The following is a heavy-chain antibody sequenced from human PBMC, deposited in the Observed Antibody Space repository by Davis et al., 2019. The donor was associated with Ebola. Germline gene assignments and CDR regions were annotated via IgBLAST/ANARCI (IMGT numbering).Heavy chain of an antibody. CDR2: ISHSGHT. J-gene: IGHJ6*02. CDR1: GGSISSGGYS. Sequence: SETLSLTCAVSGGSISSGGYSWSWIRQPPGKGLEWIGDISHSGHTYYNPSLRSRLTISVDTSKNHFSLKLSSVTAADTAVYYCARERRYFDWLFLVGDYYYGMDVWGQGTTVTVSS. D-gene: IGHD3-9*01. V-gene: IGHV4-30-2*01. CDR3: ARERRYFDWLFLVGDYYYGMDV.